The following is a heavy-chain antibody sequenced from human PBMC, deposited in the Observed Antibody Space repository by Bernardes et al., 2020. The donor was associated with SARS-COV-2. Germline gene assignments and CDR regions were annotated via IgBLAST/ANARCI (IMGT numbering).Heavy chain of an antibody. CDR2: ISYDGSNK. CDR3: AKDLSGLYSSGWFYYYYGMDV. V-gene: IGHV3-30*18. D-gene: IGHD6-19*01. Sequence: GGSLRLSCAASGFTFSSYGMHWVRQAPGKGLEWVAVISYDGSNKYYADSVKGRFTISRDNSKNTLYLQMNSLRAEDTAVYYCAKDLSGLYSSGWFYYYYGMDVWGQGTTVTVSS. J-gene: IGHJ6*02. CDR1: GFTFSSYG.